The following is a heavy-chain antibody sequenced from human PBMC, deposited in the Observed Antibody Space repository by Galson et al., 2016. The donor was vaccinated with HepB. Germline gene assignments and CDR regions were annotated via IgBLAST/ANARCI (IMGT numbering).Heavy chain of an antibody. CDR3: AREVKGHQAGTFYYYYGMDV. D-gene: IGHD3-16*01. CDR2: IKQNGREK. V-gene: IGHV3-7*01. CDR1: GFTFNNYW. Sequence: SLRLSCAASGFTFNNYWMSWVRQAPGKGLEWVANIKQNGREKDYVDSVKGRVTISSDKSKNTLYLQVNSLRAEDTAVYYCAREVKGHQAGTFYYYYGMDVWGQGTTVTVSS. J-gene: IGHJ6*02.